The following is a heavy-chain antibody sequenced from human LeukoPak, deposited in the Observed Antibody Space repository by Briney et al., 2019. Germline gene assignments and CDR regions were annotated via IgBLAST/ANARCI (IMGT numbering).Heavy chain of an antibody. CDR3: AGSWFYRDYFEY. D-gene: IGHD3-10*01. CDR1: GFTFSYYA. Sequence: GGSLRLSCSASGFTFSYYAMHWVRQTAGKGLEFVSGISSNGGSTYYADSLKGRFTISRDNSNNTLYLQMSSLRAEDTAVYYCAGSWFYRDYFEYWGQGTLVTVSS. J-gene: IGHJ4*02. CDR2: ISSNGGST. V-gene: IGHV3-64D*09.